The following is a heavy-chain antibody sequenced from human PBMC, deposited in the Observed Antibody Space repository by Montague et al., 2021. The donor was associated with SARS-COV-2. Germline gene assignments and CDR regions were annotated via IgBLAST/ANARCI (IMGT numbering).Heavy chain of an antibody. CDR2: IYYSGST. CDR1: GGSISGFY. CDR3: ARDGYNAHQNYWYFDL. J-gene: IGHJ2*01. Sequence: SETLSLTCTVSGGSISGFYWSWIRQPPGKGLEWIGYIYYSGSTKYNPSLGSRVAVSVDRSKNQVSLKLSSVTAADTAVYYCARDGYNAHQNYWYFDLWGRGTLVTVSS. V-gene: IGHV4-59*12. D-gene: IGHD5-24*01.